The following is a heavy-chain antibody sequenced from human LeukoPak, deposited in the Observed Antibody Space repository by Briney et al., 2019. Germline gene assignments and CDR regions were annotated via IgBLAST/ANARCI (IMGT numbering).Heavy chain of an antibody. D-gene: IGHD4-17*01. CDR2: IYYSGST. CDR1: GGSISSSSYY. CDR3: ARVLPHLIYGDYGSNWFDP. Sequence: PPETLSLTCTVSGGSISSSSYYWGWIRQPPGKGLEWIGSIYYSGSTYYNPSLKSRVTISVDTSKNQFSLKLSSVTAADTAVYYCARVLPHLIYGDYGSNWFDPWGQGTLVTVSS. J-gene: IGHJ5*02. V-gene: IGHV4-39*07.